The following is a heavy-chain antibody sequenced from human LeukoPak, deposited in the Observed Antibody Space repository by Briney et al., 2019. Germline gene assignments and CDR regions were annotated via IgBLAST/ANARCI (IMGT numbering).Heavy chain of an antibody. CDR1: GYTLTELS. CDR2: FDPEDGET. J-gene: IGHJ4*02. CDR3: ATALELRHYYFDY. D-gene: IGHD1-7*01. Sequence: ASVKVSCKVSGYTLTELSMHWVRQAPGKGLEWMGGFDPEDGETIYAQKFQGRVTMTEDTSTDTAYMELSSLRSEDTAAYYCATALELRHYYFDYWGQGTLVTVSS. V-gene: IGHV1-24*01.